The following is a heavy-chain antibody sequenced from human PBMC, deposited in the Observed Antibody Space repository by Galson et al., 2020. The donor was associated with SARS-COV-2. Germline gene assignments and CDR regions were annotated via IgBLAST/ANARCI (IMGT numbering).Heavy chain of an antibody. V-gene: IGHV2-26*01. CDR3: ARIVMSSFGEVGPPYFDY. CDR1: GFSLSNGRMG. J-gene: IGHJ4*02. D-gene: IGHD3-10*01. CDR2: IFSNDEI. Sequence: SGPTLVKPTETLTLTCTVSGFSLSNGRMGVSWIRQPPGKALEWLAHIFSNDEISYSTSLKSRLTISKDTSKSQVVLTVTNMDPVDTATYYCARIVMSSFGEVGPPYFDYWGQGTLVTVSS.